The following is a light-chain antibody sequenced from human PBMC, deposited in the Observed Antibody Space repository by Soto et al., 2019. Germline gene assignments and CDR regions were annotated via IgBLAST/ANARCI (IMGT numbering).Light chain of an antibody. Sequence: DIQMTQSPSTLSASVGDRVTITCRASQSISSWLAWYQQKPGQAPKLLIYKASSLESGVPSRFSGSGSGTEFTLTISSLQPDDFATYYCQQYNSPWTFGPGTKVEIK. CDR2: KAS. V-gene: IGKV1-5*03. J-gene: IGKJ1*01. CDR3: QQYNSPWT. CDR1: QSISSW.